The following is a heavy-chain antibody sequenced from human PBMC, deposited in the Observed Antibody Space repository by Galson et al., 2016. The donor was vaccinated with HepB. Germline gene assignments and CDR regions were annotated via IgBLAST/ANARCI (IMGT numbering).Heavy chain of an antibody. CDR3: ARGSDYGDVD. CDR1: GDSITRAGYY. J-gene: IGHJ4*02. Sequence: TLSLTCTVSGDSITRAGYYWSWIRQHPGKGLEWIGYIYYSGRTYYNPSLQSRLTISLGTSKNQFSLNLTSATVADTAVYFCARGSDYGDVDWGQGTLVSISS. D-gene: IGHD4-17*01. V-gene: IGHV4-31*03. CDR2: IYYSGRT.